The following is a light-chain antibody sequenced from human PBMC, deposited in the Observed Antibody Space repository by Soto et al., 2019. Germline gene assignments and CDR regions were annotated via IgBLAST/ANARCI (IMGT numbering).Light chain of an antibody. CDR3: QQYNGYSWT. CDR2: DAS. CDR1: QSISSW. Sequence: DIQMTQSPSTLSASLGDRVTITCRASQSISSWLAWYQQKPGKAPNLLIYDASSLESGVPSRFSGSGSGTEFSLTIRSLQPDDFASYYCQQYNGYSWTFGQGTKVDI. V-gene: IGKV1-5*01. J-gene: IGKJ1*01.